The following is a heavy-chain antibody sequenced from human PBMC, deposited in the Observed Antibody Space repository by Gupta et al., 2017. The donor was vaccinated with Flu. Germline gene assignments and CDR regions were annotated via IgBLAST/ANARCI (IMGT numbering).Heavy chain of an antibody. V-gene: IGHV4-38-2*02. CDR3: AREGVTIFGVVTGFDP. CDR2: VYHSGHT. J-gene: IGHJ5*02. CDR1: GYSISSGYY. D-gene: IGHD3-3*01. Sequence: QEQLQESGPGLVTASETLSLTCAVSGYSISSGYYWGWIRQPPGKGLEWIGSVYHSGHTYYNPSLKSRVTISVDTSKNQFSLKLTSVTAADRAVYYCAREGVTIFGVVTGFDPWGQGTPVTVSS.